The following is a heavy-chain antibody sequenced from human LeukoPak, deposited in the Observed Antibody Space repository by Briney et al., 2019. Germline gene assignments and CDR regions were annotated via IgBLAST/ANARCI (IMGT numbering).Heavy chain of an antibody. D-gene: IGHD2-2*01. CDR1: GFTFDDYG. V-gene: IGHV3-20*04. Sequence: GGSLRLSCAASGFTFDDYGMSWVRQAPGKGLEWVSGINWNGGSTGYADSVKGRFTISRDNAKNSLYLQMNSLRAEDTAFYYCARAGGGYQLLLNAFDIWGQGTMVTVSS. CDR2: INWNGGST. J-gene: IGHJ3*02. CDR3: ARAGGGYQLLLNAFDI.